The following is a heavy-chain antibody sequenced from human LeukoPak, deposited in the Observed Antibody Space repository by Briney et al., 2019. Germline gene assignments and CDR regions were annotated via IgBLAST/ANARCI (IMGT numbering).Heavy chain of an antibody. J-gene: IGHJ4*02. V-gene: IGHV3-11*01. CDR3: ARDSDLGGVNHYLEY. CDR2: ISTSGSTR. CDR1: GFTFSDYY. Sequence: GGSLRLSCTASGFTFSDYYLSWIRQAPGKGLEWVSYISTSGSTRHYVDSVKGRFTISRDNAKNSLYLQMNSLRVEDTAVYYCARDSDLGGVNHYLEYWGQGTLVTVSS. D-gene: IGHD3-16*01.